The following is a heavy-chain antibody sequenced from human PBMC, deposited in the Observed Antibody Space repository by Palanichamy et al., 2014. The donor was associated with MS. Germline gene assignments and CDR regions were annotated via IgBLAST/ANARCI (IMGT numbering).Heavy chain of an antibody. V-gene: IGHV3-30-3*01. CDR1: GFTFSIYS. D-gene: IGHD2-21*02. CDR2: ISFDGGNK. Sequence: QVQLVESGGGVVQPGRSLRLSCAASGFTFSIYSLHWVRQAPGKGLDWVALISFDGGNKYYADSVKGRFTISRDNSKNTLYLQMNSLRTEDTAVYYCARGCGGDCYWGYWGQGTLVTVSS. CDR3: ARGCGGDCYWGY. J-gene: IGHJ4*02.